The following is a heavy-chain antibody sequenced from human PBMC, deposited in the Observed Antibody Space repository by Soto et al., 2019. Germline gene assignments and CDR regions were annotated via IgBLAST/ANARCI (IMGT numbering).Heavy chain of an antibody. CDR1: GYTFTRYG. Sequence: QVQLVQSGAEVKKPGASVKVSCKASGYTFTRYGISWVRKDPGQGLEWMGRISAYNGNTNYALKLQGRVTMTTDTSTSTAYVELRILRSDDTAVYYCARGQATMIAVVGDFWGQGTPVTLSS. J-gene: IGHJ4*02. V-gene: IGHV1-18*01. CDR3: ARGQATMIAVVGDF. D-gene: IGHD3-22*01. CDR2: ISAYNGNT.